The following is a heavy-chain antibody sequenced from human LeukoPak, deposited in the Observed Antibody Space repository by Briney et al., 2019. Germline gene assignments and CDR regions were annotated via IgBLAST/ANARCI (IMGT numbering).Heavy chain of an antibody. CDR1: GFTVSSNY. D-gene: IGHD1-26*01. V-gene: IGHV3-53*01. CDR3: ARQSGSYRTDAFDI. Sequence: GGSLRLSCAASGFTVSSNYMSWVRQAPGKGLEWVSVIYSGGSTYYADSVKGRFTISRDNSKNTLYLQMNSLRAEDTAVYYCARQSGSYRTDAFDIWGQGTMVTVSS. CDR2: IYSGGST. J-gene: IGHJ3*02.